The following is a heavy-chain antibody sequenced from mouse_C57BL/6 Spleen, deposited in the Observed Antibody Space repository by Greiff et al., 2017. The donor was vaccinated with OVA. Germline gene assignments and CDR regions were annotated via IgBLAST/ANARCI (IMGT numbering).Heavy chain of an antibody. D-gene: IGHD2-1*01. Sequence: QVQLQQPGAELVRPGSSVKLSCKASGYTFISYWMHWVKQRPIQGLEWIGNIDPSDSETHYNQKFKDKATLTVDKSSSTAYMQLSSLTSEDSAVYYCARREGDLLWSWFAYWGQGTLVTVSA. J-gene: IGHJ3*01. CDR3: ARREGDLLWSWFAY. CDR1: GYTFISYW. CDR2: IDPSDSET. V-gene: IGHV1-52*01.